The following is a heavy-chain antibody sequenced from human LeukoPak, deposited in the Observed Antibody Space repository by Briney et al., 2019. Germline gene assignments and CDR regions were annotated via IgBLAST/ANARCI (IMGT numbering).Heavy chain of an antibody. CDR3: ARVRTPYGSGSYFD. CDR1: GFTFSRFA. J-gene: IGHJ4*02. Sequence: GGSLRLSCAASGFTFSRFAMNWVRQAPGQGLEWVSSISSSSGYVHYADSAKGRFTISRDNAENSLYLQMNSLAAEDTAMYYCARVRTPYGSGSYFDWGQGTLVTVSS. CDR2: ISSSSGYV. D-gene: IGHD3-10*01. V-gene: IGHV3-21*01.